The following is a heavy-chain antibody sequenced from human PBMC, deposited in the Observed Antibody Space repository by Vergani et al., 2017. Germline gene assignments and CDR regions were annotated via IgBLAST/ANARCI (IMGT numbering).Heavy chain of an antibody. D-gene: IGHD6-19*01. V-gene: IGHV3-23*01. CDR3: AKSGRGTVYSSGXGDY. CDR2: ISGSGGST. J-gene: IGHJ4*02. CDR1: GFTFSSYA. Sequence: EVQLLESGGGLVQPGGSLRLSCAASGFTFSSYAMSWVRQAPGKGLEWVSAISGSGGSTYYADSVKGRFTISRDNSKNTLYLQMNSLRAEDTAVYYCAKSGRGTVYSSGXGDYWGQGTLVTVSS.